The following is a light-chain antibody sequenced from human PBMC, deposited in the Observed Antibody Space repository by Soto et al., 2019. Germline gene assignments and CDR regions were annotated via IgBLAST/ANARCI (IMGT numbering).Light chain of an antibody. CDR1: SSDVGGYNY. V-gene: IGLV2-14*01. CDR3: SSYISSSTPYV. J-gene: IGLJ1*01. Sequence: QSALTQPASVSGSPGQSITISCTGTSSDVGGYNYVSWYQQHPGKAPKLMIYEVSNRPSGVSNRFSGSKSGNTASLTISGLQAGDEADYYCSSYISSSTPYVFGTGTKVTVL. CDR2: EVS.